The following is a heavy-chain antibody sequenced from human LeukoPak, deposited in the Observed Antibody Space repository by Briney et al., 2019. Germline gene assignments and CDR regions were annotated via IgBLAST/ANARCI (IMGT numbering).Heavy chain of an antibody. J-gene: IGHJ4*02. CDR2: ISSSSSYI. Sequence: GGSLRLSCAASGFTFSSYSMNWVRQAPGKGLEWVSSISSSSSYIYYAVSVKGRFTISRDNAKNSLYLQMNSLRAEDTAVYYCARDVLVRGVIITVIDYWGQGTLVTVSS. CDR3: ARDVLVRGVIITVIDY. D-gene: IGHD3-10*01. CDR1: GFTFSSYS. V-gene: IGHV3-21*01.